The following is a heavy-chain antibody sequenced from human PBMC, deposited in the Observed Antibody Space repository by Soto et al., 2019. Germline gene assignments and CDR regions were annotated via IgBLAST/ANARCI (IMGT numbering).Heavy chain of an antibody. CDR2: ISSSSSYI. J-gene: IGHJ6*02. Sequence: VGSLRLSCAASGFTFSSYSMNWVRQAPGKGLEWVSSISSSSSYIYYADSVKGRFTISRDNAKNSLYLQMNSLRAEDTAVYYCARYYDFWSGYLPVYYYYGMDVWGQGTTVTVSS. V-gene: IGHV3-21*01. CDR3: ARYYDFWSGYLPVYYYYGMDV. D-gene: IGHD3-3*01. CDR1: GFTFSSYS.